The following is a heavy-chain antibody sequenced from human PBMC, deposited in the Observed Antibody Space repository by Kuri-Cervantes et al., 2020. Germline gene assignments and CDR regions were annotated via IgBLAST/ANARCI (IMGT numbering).Heavy chain of an antibody. CDR1: GGSFSGYY. J-gene: IGHJ4*02. V-gene: IGHV4-34*01. Sequence: GSLRLSCAVYGGSFSGYYWSWIRQPPGKGLEWIGYIYYSGSTNYNPSLKSRVTISVNTSKKQFSLKLSSVTAADTAVYYCARATQGFGVVIPFDYWGQGTLVTVSS. CDR3: ARATQGFGVVIPFDY. D-gene: IGHD3-3*01. CDR2: IYYSGST.